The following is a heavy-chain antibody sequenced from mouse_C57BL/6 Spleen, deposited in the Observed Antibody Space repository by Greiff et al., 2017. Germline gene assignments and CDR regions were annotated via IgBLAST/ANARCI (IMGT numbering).Heavy chain of an antibody. CDR3: ARGDYGSSWAMDY. CDR2: INPSNGGT. D-gene: IGHD1-1*01. V-gene: IGHV1-53*01. J-gene: IGHJ4*01. Sequence: QVQLQQPGTELVKPGASVKLSCKDSGYTFTSYWMPWVKQRPGQGLEWIGNINPSNGGTNYNEKFKSKATLAVDKSSSTAYMQRSSLTSEDSAVDYCARGDYGSSWAMDYWGQGTSVTVSS. CDR1: GYTFTSYW.